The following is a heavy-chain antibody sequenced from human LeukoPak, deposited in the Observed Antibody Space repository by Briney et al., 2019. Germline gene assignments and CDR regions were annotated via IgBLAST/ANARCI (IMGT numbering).Heavy chain of an antibody. CDR3: ARDGVVVVADYYYYMDV. Sequence: GGSLRLSCAASGFTFSSYAMHWVRQAPGKGLEWVAVISYDGSNKYYADSVKGRFTISRDNSKNTLYLQMNSLRAEDTAVYYCARDGVVVVADYYYYMDVWGKGTTVTVSS. CDR1: GFTFSSYA. CDR2: ISYDGSNK. D-gene: IGHD2-15*01. V-gene: IGHV3-30-3*01. J-gene: IGHJ6*03.